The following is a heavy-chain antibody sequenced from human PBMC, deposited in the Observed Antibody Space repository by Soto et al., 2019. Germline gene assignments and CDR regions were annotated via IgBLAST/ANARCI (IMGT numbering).Heavy chain of an antibody. CDR1: GGSISSGGYY. V-gene: IGHV4-31*03. CDR2: IYYSGST. J-gene: IGHJ6*02. D-gene: IGHD5-18*01. CDR3: ARCRGDTGYYYYGMDV. Sequence: PSETLSLTCTVSGGSISSGGYYWSWIRQHPGKGLEWIGYIYYSGSTYYNPSLKSRVTISVDTSKNQFSLKLSSVTAADTAVYYCARCRGDTGYYYYGMDVWGRGTTVTVSS.